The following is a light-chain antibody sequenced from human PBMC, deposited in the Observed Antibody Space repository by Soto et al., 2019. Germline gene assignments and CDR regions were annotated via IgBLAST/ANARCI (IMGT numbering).Light chain of an antibody. CDR2: GAS. Sequence: ELVLTQSPGTLSLSPGERATLSCRASQSVSNNYLAWYQQKPGQAPRLLIYGASNRATGIPDRFSGSGSGTDFPLTISGLESEDFAVYYSQRYGSSGTFGQGTKVDIK. CDR1: QSVSNNY. V-gene: IGKV3-20*01. CDR3: QRYGSSGT. J-gene: IGKJ1*01.